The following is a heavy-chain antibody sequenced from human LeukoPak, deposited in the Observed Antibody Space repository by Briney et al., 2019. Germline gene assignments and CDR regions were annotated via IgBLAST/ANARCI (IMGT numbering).Heavy chain of an antibody. V-gene: IGHV4-59*01. CDR3: ARGAVAGTFDY. CDR1: GGSISSYY. CDR2: TYYSGST. D-gene: IGHD6-19*01. Sequence: SETLSLTCTVSGGSISSYYWSWIRQPPGKGLEWIGYTYYSGSTNYNPSLKSRVTISVDTSKNQFSLKLSSVTAADTAVYYCARGAVAGTFDYWGQGTLVTVSS. J-gene: IGHJ4*02.